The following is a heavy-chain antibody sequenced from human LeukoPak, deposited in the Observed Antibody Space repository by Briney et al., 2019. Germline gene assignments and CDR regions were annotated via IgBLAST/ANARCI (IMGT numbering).Heavy chain of an antibody. V-gene: IGHV4-39*07. CDR1: GGSISSSSYY. D-gene: IGHD2-15*01. Sequence: SETLSLTCTVSGGSISSSSYYWGWIRQPPGKGLEWIGSIYYSGSTYYNPSLKSRVTISVDTSKNQFSLKLSSVTAADTAVYYCAREGGSSYYFDYWGQGTLVTVSS. CDR2: IYYSGST. CDR3: AREGGSSYYFDY. J-gene: IGHJ4*02.